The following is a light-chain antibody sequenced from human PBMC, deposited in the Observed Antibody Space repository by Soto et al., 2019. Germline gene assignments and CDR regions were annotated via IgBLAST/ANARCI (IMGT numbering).Light chain of an antibody. V-gene: IGKV1-39*01. CDR2: TAS. J-gene: IGKJ1*01. Sequence: DIQMTQSPSSLTASVGESVTITCRASQRISNLLNWYQQKPGKAPKLLIHTASSLQTGVQSRFTGSGSGTDFSLTINSLQPEDFATYYCQQSYTTLWTFGQGTKVDIK. CDR1: QRISNL. CDR3: QQSYTTLWT.